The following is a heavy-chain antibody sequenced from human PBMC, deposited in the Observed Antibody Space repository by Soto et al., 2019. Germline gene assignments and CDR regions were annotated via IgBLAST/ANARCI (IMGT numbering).Heavy chain of an antibody. CDR3: AKDHWVAAAGTLSSGYGMDV. Sequence: QVQLVESGGGVVQPGRSLRLSCAASGFTFSSYGMHWVRQAPGKGLEWVAVISYDGSNKYYADSVKGRFTISRDNSKNRLYLQMNSLRAEDTAVYYCAKDHWVAAAGTLSSGYGMDVWGQGTTVTVSS. CDR1: GFTFSSYG. V-gene: IGHV3-30*18. J-gene: IGHJ6*02. CDR2: ISYDGSNK. D-gene: IGHD6-13*01.